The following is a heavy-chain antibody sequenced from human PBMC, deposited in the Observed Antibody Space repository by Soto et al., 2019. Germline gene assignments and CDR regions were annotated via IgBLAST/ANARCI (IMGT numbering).Heavy chain of an antibody. D-gene: IGHD6-13*01. J-gene: IGHJ6*02. Sequence: SQTLSLTCVISGDSVSSNGACWNWIRQSPSRGLQWLGRIYYRSKWFHDYAASVKSRITINPDTSKNQFSLQLNSVTPEDTAVYYCARDLESSSWYGGYYYYYGMDVWGQGTTVTVSS. CDR1: GDSVSSNGAC. CDR2: IYYRSKWFH. V-gene: IGHV6-1*01. CDR3: ARDLESSSWYGGYYYYYGMDV.